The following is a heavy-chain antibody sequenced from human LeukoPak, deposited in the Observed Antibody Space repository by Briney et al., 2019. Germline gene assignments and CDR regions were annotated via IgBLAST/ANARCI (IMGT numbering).Heavy chain of an antibody. V-gene: IGHV4-39*01. J-gene: IGHJ4*02. CDR1: GGSISRGSYH. CDR3: ARHDNSGLDF. CDR2: IYYTGGT. D-gene: IGHD3-22*01. Sequence: PSETLSLTCTVSGGSISRGSYHWAWIRQPPGKGLEWFGNIYYTGGTYYNPSLKSRVTISIDTSKNHFSLKLSSVTAADTAVYYCARHDNSGLDFWGQGTLVTVSS.